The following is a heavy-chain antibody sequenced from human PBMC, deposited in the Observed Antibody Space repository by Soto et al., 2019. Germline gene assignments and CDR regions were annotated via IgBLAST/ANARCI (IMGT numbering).Heavy chain of an antibody. CDR2: ITYDGSNK. CDR1: GFTFSSYG. Sequence: QVQLVESGGGVVQPGRSLRLSCAASGFTFSSYGMHWVRQAPGKGLEWVAVITYDGSNKYYADSVKGRFTISRDNSKNTLHLQMNSLRAEDTAVYYCVKKNPHGGWYGIDYWGQGTLVTVSS. V-gene: IGHV3-30*18. D-gene: IGHD6-19*01. CDR3: VKKNPHGGWYGIDY. J-gene: IGHJ4*02.